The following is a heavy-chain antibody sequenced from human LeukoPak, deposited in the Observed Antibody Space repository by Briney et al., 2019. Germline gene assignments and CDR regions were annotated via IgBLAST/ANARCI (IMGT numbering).Heavy chain of an antibody. Sequence: SETLSLTCTVSGGSLSSYYWSWIRQPPGKGLEWIGYIYYSGSTNYIPALKSRVTISVDTSKNQFSLKLSSVTAADTAVYYCARGGSGIDAFDIWDQGTMVTVSS. J-gene: IGHJ3*02. D-gene: IGHD1-26*01. CDR1: GGSLSSYY. CDR3: ARGGSGIDAFDI. V-gene: IGHV4-59*01. CDR2: IYYSGST.